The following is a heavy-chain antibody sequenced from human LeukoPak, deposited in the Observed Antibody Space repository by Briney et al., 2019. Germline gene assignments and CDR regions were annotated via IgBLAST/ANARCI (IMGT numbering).Heavy chain of an antibody. Sequence: GGSLRVSCAASGFDFNNYGMHWLRQAPGKGLEWVGIMWHDGSNRYYADSVKGRFTISRDNSKNTLYLQMNRLRGEDTAVYYRARDFSSGWIDYWGQGTLVTVSS. CDR2: MWHDGSNR. CDR1: GFDFNNYG. D-gene: IGHD6-19*01. V-gene: IGHV3-33*01. CDR3: ARDFSSGWIDY. J-gene: IGHJ4*02.